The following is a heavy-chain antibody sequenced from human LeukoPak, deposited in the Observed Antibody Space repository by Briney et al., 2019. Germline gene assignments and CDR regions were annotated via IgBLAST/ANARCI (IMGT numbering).Heavy chain of an antibody. D-gene: IGHD5/OR15-5a*01. CDR1: GYTFTGYY. V-gene: IGHV1-2*02. J-gene: IGHJ5*02. CDR2: INPNSGGT. Sequence: ASVKVSCKASGYTFTGYYMHWVRQAPGQGLEWMGWINPNSGGTNYAQKFHGRVTMTRDTSISTAYMELSRLGSDDTAVYYCASTYSVYDQGWFDPWGQGTLVAVSS. CDR3: ASTYSVYDQGWFDP.